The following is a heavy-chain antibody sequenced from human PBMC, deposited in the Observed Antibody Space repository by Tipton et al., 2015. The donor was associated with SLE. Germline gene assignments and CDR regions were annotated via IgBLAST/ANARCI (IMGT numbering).Heavy chain of an antibody. V-gene: IGHV4-59*01. D-gene: IGHD3-22*01. CDR2: IYYIGST. CDR3: ARVARGEWVVVFDY. J-gene: IGHJ4*02. CDR1: GGSIRSYY. Sequence: TLSLTCTVSGGSIRSYYWSWIRQPPGKGLEWLGYIYYIGSTNYNPSLKSRVPISVDTSKNQFSLKLSSVTAADPAVYYCARVARGEWVVVFDYWGQGTLVTVSS.